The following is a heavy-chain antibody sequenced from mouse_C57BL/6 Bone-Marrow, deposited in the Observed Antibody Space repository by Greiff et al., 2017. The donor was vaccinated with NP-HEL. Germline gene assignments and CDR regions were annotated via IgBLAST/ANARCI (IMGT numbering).Heavy chain of an antibody. D-gene: IGHD2-4*01. CDR2: ISGGGGNT. J-gene: IGHJ3*01. V-gene: IGHV5-9*01. Sequence: EVHLVESGGGLVKPGGSLKLSCAASGFTFSSYTMSWVRQTPEQRLEWVATISGGGGNTYYPDSVKGRFTISRDNAKNTLYLQMSSLGSEDTALYYCARHDYTEFAYWGQGTLVTVSA. CDR1: GFTFSSYT. CDR3: ARHDYTEFAY.